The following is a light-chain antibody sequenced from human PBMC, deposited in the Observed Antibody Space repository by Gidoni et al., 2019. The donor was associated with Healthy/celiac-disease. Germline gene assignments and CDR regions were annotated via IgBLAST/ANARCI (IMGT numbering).Light chain of an antibody. Sequence: IVMTQSPLSLPVTPGEPASISCRSSQSLLHSNGYNSLDWYLQTPGQSPQLLIYLGSNRASGVPDRCSGSGSGTDFTLKISRVEAEDVGVYYCMQARQTPSFXGXTKVEIK. CDR2: LGS. CDR1: QSLLHSNGYNS. CDR3: MQARQTPS. J-gene: IGKJ4*01. V-gene: IGKV2-28*01.